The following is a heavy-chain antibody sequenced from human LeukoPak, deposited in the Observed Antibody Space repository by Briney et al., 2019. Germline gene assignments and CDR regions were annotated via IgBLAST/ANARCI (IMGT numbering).Heavy chain of an antibody. V-gene: IGHV1-18*01. D-gene: IGHD5-24*01. J-gene: IGHJ2*01. Sequence: ASVTVSFTASGYTFTDYGITWVRQAPGQGREWMGWISAYKSNTNYSQKFQGRVTITTDTFTNTAYMELRNLRSDDTAVYYCARDGYNYPFDLWGRGTLVTVSS. CDR3: ARDGYNYPFDL. CDR1: GYTFTDYG. CDR2: ISAYKSNT.